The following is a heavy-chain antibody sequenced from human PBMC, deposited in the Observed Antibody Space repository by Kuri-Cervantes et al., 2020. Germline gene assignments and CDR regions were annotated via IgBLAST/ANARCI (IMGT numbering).Heavy chain of an antibody. V-gene: IGHV4-4*07. J-gene: IGHJ4*02. CDR2: IYTSGST. CDR3: ARARIAAAGTWDY. CDR1: GGSISSYY. Sequence: GSLRLSCTVSGGSISSYYWSWIRQPAGKGLEWIGRIYTSGSTNYNPSLKSRVTMSVDTSKNQFSLKLSSVTAADTAVYYCARARIAAAGTWDYWGQGTLVTVSS. D-gene: IGHD6-13*01.